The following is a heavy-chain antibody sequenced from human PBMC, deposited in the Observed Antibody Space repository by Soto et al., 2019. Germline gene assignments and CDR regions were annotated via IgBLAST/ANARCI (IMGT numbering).Heavy chain of an antibody. Sequence: GGSLRLSCAASGFSFSGNDMTWFRQAAVKGLQWISTISRSGDGTYYADSVKGRFTISRDNSKNTMYLQMNSLRVEDTAIYYCAKNAGTSWGQGTLVTVSS. CDR1: GFSFSGND. D-gene: IGHD1-1*01. CDR3: AKNAGTS. V-gene: IGHV3-23*01. CDR2: ISRSGDGT. J-gene: IGHJ4*02.